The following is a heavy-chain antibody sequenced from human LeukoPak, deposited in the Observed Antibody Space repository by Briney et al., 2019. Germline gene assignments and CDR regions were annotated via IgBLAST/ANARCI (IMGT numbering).Heavy chain of an antibody. CDR1: GFTFSSSA. J-gene: IGHJ4*02. CDR3: AKDRLLNCRGDCYIFDY. CDR2: ISGSGDRT. V-gene: IGHV3-23*01. Sequence: GGSLRLSCAASGFTFSSSAMNWVRQAPGKGLEWVSTISGSGDRTYYADSVKGRFTISRDNSKNTLYLQVNGLRTEDTAVYYCAKDRLLNCRGDCYIFDYWGQGTVVTVSS. D-gene: IGHD2-21*02.